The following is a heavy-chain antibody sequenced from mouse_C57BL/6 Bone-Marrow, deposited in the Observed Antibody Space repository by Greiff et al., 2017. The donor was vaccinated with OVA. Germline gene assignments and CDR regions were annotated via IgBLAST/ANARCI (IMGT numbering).Heavy chain of an antibody. CDR2: IDPSDSET. CDR3: AGYYGSSSSYFDV. Sequence: QVQLQQPGADLVRPGSSVKLSCKASGYTFTSYWMHWVKQRPIQGLEWIGNIDPSDSETHYNQKFKDKATLTVDKSSSTAYMQLSSLTSEDSAVYYCAGYYGSSSSYFDVWGTGTTVTVSS. CDR1: GYTFTSYW. J-gene: IGHJ1*03. V-gene: IGHV1-52*01. D-gene: IGHD1-1*01.